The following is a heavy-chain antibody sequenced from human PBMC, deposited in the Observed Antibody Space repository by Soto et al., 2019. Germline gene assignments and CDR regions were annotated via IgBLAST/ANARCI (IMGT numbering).Heavy chain of an antibody. V-gene: IGHV2-5*02. D-gene: IGHD5-12*01. Sequence: SGPTLVNPTQTLTLTCTFSGFSLSTSGVGVGWIRQPPGKALEWLALIFWDDDKRYSPSLKSRLIITKDTSKNQVVLTMTNMDPVDTATYYCAHMVGGYDSLLAFDYWGQGTLVTVSS. CDR1: GFSLSTSGVG. CDR3: AHMVGGYDSLLAFDY. J-gene: IGHJ4*02. CDR2: IFWDDDK.